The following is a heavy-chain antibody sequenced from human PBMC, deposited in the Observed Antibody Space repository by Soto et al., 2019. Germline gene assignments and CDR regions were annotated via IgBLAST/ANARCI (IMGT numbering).Heavy chain of an antibody. J-gene: IGHJ4*01. CDR3: ARVHVMVVAGSTFDY. CDR1: GGSISSGDYY. Sequence: SETLSLTCTVSGGSISSGDYYWSWIRQPPGKGLEWIGYIYYSGSTYYNPSLKSRVTISVDTSNNQFSLKLTSVTAADTAVYYCARVHVMVVAGSTFDYWGHGTLVTVSS. CDR2: IYYSGST. D-gene: IGHD6-19*01. V-gene: IGHV4-30-4*01.